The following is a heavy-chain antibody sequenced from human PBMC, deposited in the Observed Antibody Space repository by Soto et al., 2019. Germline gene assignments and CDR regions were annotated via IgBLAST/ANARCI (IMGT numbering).Heavy chain of an antibody. CDR3: ARASRYYWNYMMY. Sequence: QVQLVQSGAEVKKPGASVKVSCKASGYTFSNDAITWVRQAPGQGLEWMGWVSAYNGNTNYAQKFKGRVTITTATSTSTAYMEIRSLRYDDTAVYFCARASRYYWNYMMYWGQGTLVTGSS. V-gene: IGHV1-18*01. CDR1: GYTFSNDA. D-gene: IGHD1-7*01. CDR2: VSAYNGNT. J-gene: IGHJ4*02.